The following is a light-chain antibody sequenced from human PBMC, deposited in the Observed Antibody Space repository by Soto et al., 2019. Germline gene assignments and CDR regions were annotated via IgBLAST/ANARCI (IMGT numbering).Light chain of an antibody. CDR2: EVS. CDR3: SSYTSSITVVV. Sequence: QSALTQPPSVSGSPGQSVTISCTGTSSDVGSYNRVSWYQQPPGTAPKLMIYEVSYRPSGVPDRFSGSKSGNTASLTISGLQAEDEADYYCSSYTSSITVVVFGGGTKLTVL. V-gene: IGLV2-18*02. CDR1: SSDVGSYNR. J-gene: IGLJ2*01.